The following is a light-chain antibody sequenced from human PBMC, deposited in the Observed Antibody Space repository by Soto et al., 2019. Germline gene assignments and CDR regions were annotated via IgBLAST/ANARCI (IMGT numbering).Light chain of an antibody. CDR2: EAS. V-gene: IGKV1-5*01. Sequence: DIQMTQSPSTLSASLGDRVTLTCRASQSIRNSLAWYQQKPGKAPRLLIYEASSLESGVPSRLRGSGSGTEFTLTISRLQPDDFATYFCQQYSSYSLTFGQGTKVEIK. CDR1: QSIRNS. CDR3: QQYSSYSLT. J-gene: IGKJ1*01.